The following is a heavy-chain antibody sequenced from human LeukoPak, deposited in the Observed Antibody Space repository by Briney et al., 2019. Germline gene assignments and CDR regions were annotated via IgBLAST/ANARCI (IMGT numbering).Heavy chain of an antibody. J-gene: IGHJ4*02. CDR3: ARATNWGFHDSY. D-gene: IGHD7-27*01. CDR2: INPNSGGT. Sequence: PGASVKVSCKASGYTFTGYYMHWVRQAPGQGLEWMGWINPNSGGTNYAQKFQGRVTMTRDTSISTAYMELSRLRSDNTAVYYCARATNWGFHDSYWGQGTLVTVSS. V-gene: IGHV1-2*02. CDR1: GYTFTGYY.